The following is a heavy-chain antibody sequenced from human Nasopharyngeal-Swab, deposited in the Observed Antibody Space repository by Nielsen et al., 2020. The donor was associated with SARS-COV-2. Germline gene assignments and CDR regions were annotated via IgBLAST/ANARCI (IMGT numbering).Heavy chain of an antibody. D-gene: IGHD5-12*01. CDR2: ISYDGSIK. J-gene: IGHJ4*02. CDR1: GFTLSTYA. V-gene: IGHV3-30-3*01. Sequence: GGSLRLSCEASGFTLSTYAMHWVRQAPGKGLEWVAVISYDGSIKKSADSVEGRFTISRDNSKNTLYLQMNSLRVDDTAVYYCARGGSSGESSFDYWGQGTLVTVS. CDR3: ARGGSSGESSFDY.